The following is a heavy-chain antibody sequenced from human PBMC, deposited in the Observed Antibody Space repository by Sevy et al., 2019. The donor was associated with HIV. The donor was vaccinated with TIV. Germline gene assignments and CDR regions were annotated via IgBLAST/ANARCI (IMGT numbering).Heavy chain of an antibody. V-gene: IGHV1-69*13. Sequence: ASVKVSCKASGGTFSSYAISWVRQAPGQGLEWMGGIIPIFGTANYAQKFQGRVTITADESTSTAYMELSSLRSEDTAEYYCARGGGYSYGQKPTYFDYWGQGTLVTVSS. CDR2: IIPIFGTA. J-gene: IGHJ4*02. CDR3: ARGGGYSYGQKPTYFDY. CDR1: GGTFSSYA. D-gene: IGHD5-18*01.